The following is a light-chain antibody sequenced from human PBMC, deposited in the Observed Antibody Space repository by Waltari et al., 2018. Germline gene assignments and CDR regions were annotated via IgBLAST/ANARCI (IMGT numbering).Light chain of an antibody. CDR2: WAS. CDR1: PSVLYSPNNKNY. J-gene: IGKJ1*01. CDR3: QQYHSVPRT. Sequence: KSSPSVLYSPNNKNYLGWFQQKAGQPPKLLIYWASMREYGVPDRFSGSGSGTDFTLTISSLQAEDVAVYYCQQYHSVPRTFGQGTKVEI. V-gene: IGKV4-1*01.